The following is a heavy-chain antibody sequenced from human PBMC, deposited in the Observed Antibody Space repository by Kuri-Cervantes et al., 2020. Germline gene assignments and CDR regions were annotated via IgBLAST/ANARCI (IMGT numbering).Heavy chain of an antibody. J-gene: IGHJ4*02. V-gene: IGHV5-51*01. CDR2: ISPGDSET. D-gene: IGHD3-10*01. CDR3: ARLYASGPGDF. Sequence: GESLKISCKGSGYSFTNYWIGWVRQMPGKGLEWMGIISPGDSETSYNPSLQGQVTISVDKSISTAYLQWDSLKASDTAMYYCARLYASGPGDFWGQGTLVTVSS. CDR1: GYSFTNYW.